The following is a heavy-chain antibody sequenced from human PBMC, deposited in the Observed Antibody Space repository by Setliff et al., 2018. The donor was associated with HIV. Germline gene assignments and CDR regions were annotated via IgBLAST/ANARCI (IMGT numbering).Heavy chain of an antibody. CDR2: INEDGKTT. J-gene: IGHJ6*02. CDR1: GFTLSSNW. D-gene: IGHD6-19*01. V-gene: IGHV3-74*01. CDR3: AKDQGITVGAAVYYYFYAMDV. Sequence: PGGSLRLSCAASGFTLSSNWMHWVRQAPGEGLVWVSRINEDGKTTNYADSVKGRFTIFRDNAKNTLYLQMNSLRAEDTAVYYCAKDQGITVGAAVYYYFYAMDVWGQGTSVTVSS.